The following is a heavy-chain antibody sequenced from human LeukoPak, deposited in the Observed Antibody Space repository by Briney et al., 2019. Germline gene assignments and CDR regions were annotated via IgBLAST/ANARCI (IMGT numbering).Heavy chain of an antibody. CDR3: SRDATGDH. CDR1: GVTFSDHY. J-gene: IGHJ4*02. CDR2: SRNRAKSYTT. Sequence: PVGSLRLSCAVSGVTFSDHYMDSVCQAPGEGLEWVGRSRNRAKSYTTDYAASVKGRFTISRDDSKSTLYLQMNSLETEDTAVYYCSRDATGDHWGQGTLVSVSS. V-gene: IGHV3-72*01.